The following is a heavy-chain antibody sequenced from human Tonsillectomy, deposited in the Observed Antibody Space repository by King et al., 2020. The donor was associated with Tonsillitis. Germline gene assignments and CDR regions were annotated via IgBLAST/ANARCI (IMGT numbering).Heavy chain of an antibody. V-gene: IGHV3-30*01. D-gene: IGHD5-18*01. CDR2: ISYDGSNK. CDR1: GFTFSNFA. J-gene: IGHJ4*02. CDR3: ARARGYSYGFDF. Sequence: QLVQSGGGVVQPGRSLRLSCAASGFTFSNFAMHWVRQAPGKGLDGVAVISYDGSNKFYATFVKGRFTISRDNSKNTLLLQMNSLRAEDTAVYYCARARGYSYGFDFWGQGTLVTVSS.